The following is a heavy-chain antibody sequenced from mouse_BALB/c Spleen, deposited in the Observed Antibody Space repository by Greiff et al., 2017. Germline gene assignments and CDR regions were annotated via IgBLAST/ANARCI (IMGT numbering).Heavy chain of an antibody. J-gene: IGHJ4*01. CDR1: GFTFSNYW. V-gene: IGHV6-6*02. D-gene: IGHD3-2*01. CDR3: TIDSSGPYAMDY. Sequence: RGGSMKLSCVASGFTFSNYWMNWVRQSPEKGLEWVAEIRLKSNNYATHYAESVKGRFTISRDDSKSSVYLQMNNLRAEDTGIYYCTIDSSGPYAMDYWGQGTSVTVSS. CDR2: IRLKSNNYAT.